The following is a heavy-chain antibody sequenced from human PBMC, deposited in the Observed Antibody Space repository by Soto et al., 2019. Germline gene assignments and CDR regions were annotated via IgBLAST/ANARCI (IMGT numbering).Heavy chain of an antibody. Sequence: QVQLVESGGGVVQPGRSLRLSCAASGFTFSDYAIHWVRQAPGKGLEWVAAMSYDGTVQRYADSIGGRLTISRDNSKNTLYLQMKSLRPEDTAIYYCAKDPMPRIAMAGPLDFWGQGTPVPVSS. CDR1: GFTFSDYA. V-gene: IGHV3-30*18. D-gene: IGHD6-19*01. CDR2: MSYDGTVQ. CDR3: AKDPMPRIAMAGPLDF. J-gene: IGHJ4*02.